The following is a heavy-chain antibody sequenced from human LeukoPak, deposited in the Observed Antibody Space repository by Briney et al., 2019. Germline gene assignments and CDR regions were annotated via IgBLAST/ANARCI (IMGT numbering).Heavy chain of an antibody. D-gene: IGHD6-13*01. V-gene: IGHV3-33*03. CDR2: VWYDGSNK. CDR1: GFTFSGYG. CDR3: AKVGAAGTPIDY. J-gene: IGHJ4*02. Sequence: GGSLRLSCAASGFTFSGYGMHWVRQAPGKGLEWVAVVWYDGSNKYYADSVKGRFTISRDNSKNTLYLEMNSLRAEDTAVYYCAKVGAAGTPIDYWGQGTLVTVSS.